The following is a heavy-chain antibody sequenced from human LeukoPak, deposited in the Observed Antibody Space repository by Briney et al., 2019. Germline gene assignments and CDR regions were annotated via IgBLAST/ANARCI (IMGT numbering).Heavy chain of an antibody. CDR1: GFTFDDYG. Sequence: GGSLRLSCAASGFTFDDYGMSWVRQAPGKGLEWVSGINWNGGSTGYADSVKGRFTISRDNAKNSLYLQMNSLRAEDTAVYYCARDLLTTWFDYWGQGTLVTVSS. D-gene: IGHD4-4*01. V-gene: IGHV3-20*04. CDR3: ARDLLTTWFDY. CDR2: INWNGGST. J-gene: IGHJ4*02.